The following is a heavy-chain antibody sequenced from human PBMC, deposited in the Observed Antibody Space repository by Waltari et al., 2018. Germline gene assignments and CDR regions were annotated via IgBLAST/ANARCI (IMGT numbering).Heavy chain of an antibody. V-gene: IGHV1-69*01. J-gene: IGHJ4*02. CDR3: AFDTSGSEDYFDF. D-gene: IGHD3-10*01. Sequence: VHLLQSGAEVKEPGSSVKVSCKVSGGTFNNSGISWLRQAPGQGLEWMGGVIPVLGAANYAQKFQGRVTISADESSGTAYMEMSSLRSGDTAIYFCAFDTSGSEDYFDFWGQGTLVTVSS. CDR2: VIPVLGAA. CDR1: GGTFNNSG.